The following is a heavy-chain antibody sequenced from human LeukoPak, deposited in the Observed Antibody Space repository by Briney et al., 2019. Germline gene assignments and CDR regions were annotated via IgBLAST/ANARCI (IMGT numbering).Heavy chain of an antibody. CDR2: INPNSGGT. CDR3: ARVLWFGEYGLGG. Sequence: GASVTVSCKASGYTFTGYYMHWVRQAPGQGLEWMGWINPNSGGTNYAQKFQGRVTMTRDTSISTAYMELSRLRSDDTAVYYCARVLWFGEYGLGGWGQGTLVTVSS. J-gene: IGHJ4*02. V-gene: IGHV1-2*02. CDR1: GYTFTGYY. D-gene: IGHD3-10*01.